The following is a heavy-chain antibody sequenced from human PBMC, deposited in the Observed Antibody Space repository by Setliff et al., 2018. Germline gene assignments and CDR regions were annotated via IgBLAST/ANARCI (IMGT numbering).Heavy chain of an antibody. V-gene: IGHV3-74*03. Sequence: GGSLRLSCAVSGFTFSGDWMHWVRQAPGKGLEWLIRINSDGTIATYADSVKGRFTISRDNAKNTVYLQMRSLRLDDTAVYYCVGGWGMDYWGRGTLVTVSS. CDR1: GFTFSGDW. CDR3: VGGWGMDY. J-gene: IGHJ4*02. CDR2: INSDGTIA. D-gene: IGHD3-16*01.